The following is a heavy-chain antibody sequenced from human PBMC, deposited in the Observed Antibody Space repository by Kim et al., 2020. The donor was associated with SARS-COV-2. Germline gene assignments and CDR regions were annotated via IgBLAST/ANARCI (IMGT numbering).Heavy chain of an antibody. Sequence: GYPLTSLSMHSMRQAPRKGLEWMEGFDPEDSETIYAQKFQGRVTMTEDTSTDTAYMELSSLRSEDTAVYYCASTTVFGGPNWFDPWGQGTLAT. J-gene: IGHJ5*02. CDR3: ASTTVFGGPNWFDP. D-gene: IGHD3-3*01. V-gene: IGHV1-24*01. CDR1: GYPLTSLS. CDR2: FDPEDSET.